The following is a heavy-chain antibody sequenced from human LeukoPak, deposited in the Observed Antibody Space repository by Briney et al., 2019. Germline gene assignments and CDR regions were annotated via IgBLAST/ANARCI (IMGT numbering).Heavy chain of an antibody. Sequence: GGSLRLSCAASGFTFSSYSMNWVRQAPVKGLEWVTYISSSSSTIYYADSVKGRFTISRDNAKNSLYLQMNSLRAEDTAVYYCARGRGYSYGYVGNFDYWGQGTLVTVSS. CDR1: GFTFSSYS. J-gene: IGHJ4*02. V-gene: IGHV3-48*01. CDR3: ARGRGYSYGYVGNFDY. CDR2: ISSSSSTI. D-gene: IGHD5-18*01.